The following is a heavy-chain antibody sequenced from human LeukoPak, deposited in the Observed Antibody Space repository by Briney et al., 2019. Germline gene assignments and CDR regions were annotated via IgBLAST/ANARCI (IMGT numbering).Heavy chain of an antibody. CDR3: ARGSGSGNYALGR. CDR1: EGTLSSYA. J-gene: IGHJ4*02. V-gene: IGHV1-69*04. D-gene: IGHD3-10*01. CDR2: IIPVLSLT. Sequence: SVKVSRKAPEGTLSSYALSWVRQAPGQGLEWMGRIIPVLSLTNYAQKFQGRLTIIADKGTSTAYMELTDLTTADTAVYFCARGSGSGNYALGRWGQGTLVTVSS.